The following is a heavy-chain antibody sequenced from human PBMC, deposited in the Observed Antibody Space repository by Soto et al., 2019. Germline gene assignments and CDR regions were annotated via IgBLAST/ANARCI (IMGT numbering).Heavy chain of an antibody. CDR1: GLPFNNYA. CDR3: AKGRGGSGSLTPRVDF. J-gene: IGHJ4*02. D-gene: IGHD3-10*01. CDR2: ISGGGDTT. V-gene: IGHV3-23*01. Sequence: EVQLLESGGGLVQPGGSLSLSCAASGLPFNNYAITWVRQAPGKGLEWASAISGGGDTTSYADSVKGRFTVSRDGSKNTLYLQMSSLRAEDTALYYCAKGRGGSGSLTPRVDFWGQGTLVTVSS.